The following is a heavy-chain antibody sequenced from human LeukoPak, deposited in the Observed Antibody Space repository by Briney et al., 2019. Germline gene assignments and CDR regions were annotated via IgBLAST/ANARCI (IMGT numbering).Heavy chain of an antibody. CDR3: ARSAARREANYYYYMDV. Sequence: ASVKVSCKXSGYTFTSDDINWVRQATRQGLEWMGRMNPNSGNTGYSQKFQGRVTMTRNTSISTAYMELSSLRSEDTAVYYCARSAARREANYYYYMDVWGKGTTVTVSS. V-gene: IGHV1-8*01. J-gene: IGHJ6*03. CDR1: GYTFTSDD. CDR2: MNPNSGNT. D-gene: IGHD6-6*01.